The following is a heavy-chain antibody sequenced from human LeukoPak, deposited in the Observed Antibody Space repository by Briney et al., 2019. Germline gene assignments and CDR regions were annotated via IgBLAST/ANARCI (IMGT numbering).Heavy chain of an antibody. CDR2: ISSSSSYI. CDR3: ARDRGYCSGGSCYPEYYFDY. V-gene: IGHV3-21*01. J-gene: IGHJ4*02. CDR1: GFTFSSYS. Sequence: GGSLRPSCAASGFTFSSYSMNWVRQAPGKGLEWVSSISSSSSYIYYADSVKGRFTISRDNAKNSLYLQMNSLRAEDTAVYYCARDRGYCSGGSCYPEYYFDYWGQGTLVTVSS. D-gene: IGHD2-15*01.